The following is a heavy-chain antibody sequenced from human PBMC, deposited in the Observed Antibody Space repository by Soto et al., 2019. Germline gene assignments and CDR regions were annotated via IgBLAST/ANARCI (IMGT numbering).Heavy chain of an antibody. D-gene: IGHD2-21*01. CDR3: ARVFTDEDFDY. V-gene: IGHV4-31*03. CDR1: GGSVSSVGYY. CDR2: IYYNGHT. J-gene: IGHJ4*02. Sequence: QVQLQESGPGLVKPSQSLSLTCTVSGGSVSSVGYYWSWIRQHPGKGLEWIGSIYYNGHTYYNPSLKSRLNISIDTSKNQFSLKLSSVTAADTAVYYCARVFTDEDFDYWGQGALVTVSS.